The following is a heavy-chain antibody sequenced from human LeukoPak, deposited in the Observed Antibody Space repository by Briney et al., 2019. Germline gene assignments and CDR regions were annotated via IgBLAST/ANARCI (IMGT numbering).Heavy chain of an antibody. CDR1: GFTFSSYA. CDR2: INDNGRTT. V-gene: IGHV3-23*01. CDR3: ARDVQTSSRLDFDH. D-gene: IGHD6-13*01. J-gene: IGHJ4*02. Sequence: PGGSLRLSCAASGFTFSSYAMSWVRQAPGKGLEWVSGINDNGRTTYYADSVKGRFTISRDNSKNTLYLQMNSLRAEDTALYYCARDVQTSSRLDFDHWGQGTLVTVSS.